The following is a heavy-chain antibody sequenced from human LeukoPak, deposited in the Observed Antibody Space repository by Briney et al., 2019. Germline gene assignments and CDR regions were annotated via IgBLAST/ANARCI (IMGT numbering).Heavy chain of an antibody. D-gene: IGHD1-7*01. CDR3: ARGTPRNWNYGAFDI. V-gene: IGHV1-24*01. Sequence: ASVKVSCKVSGYTLTELSMHWVRQAPGKGLEWMGGFDPEDGETIYAQKFQGRVTITTDESTSTAYMELSSLRSEDTAVYYCARGTPRNWNYGAFDIWGQGTMVTVSS. CDR1: GYTLTELS. CDR2: FDPEDGET. J-gene: IGHJ3*02.